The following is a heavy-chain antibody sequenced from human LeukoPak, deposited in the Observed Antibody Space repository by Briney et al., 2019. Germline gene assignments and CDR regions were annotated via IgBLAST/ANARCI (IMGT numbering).Heavy chain of an antibody. V-gene: IGHV1-46*01. D-gene: IGHD4-17*01. CDR1: GYTFTSYY. Sequence: ASVKVSCKASGYTFTSYYMHWVRQAPGQGLAWMGIINPSGGSTSYAQKFQGRVTMTRDTSTSTVYMELSSLRSEDTAVYYCARDYRDYGDYVQSFDYWGQGTLVTVSS. CDR2: INPSGGST. J-gene: IGHJ4*02. CDR3: ARDYRDYGDYVQSFDY.